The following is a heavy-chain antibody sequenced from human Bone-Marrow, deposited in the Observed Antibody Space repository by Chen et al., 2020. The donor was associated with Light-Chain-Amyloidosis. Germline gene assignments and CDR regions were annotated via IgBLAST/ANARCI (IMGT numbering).Heavy chain of an antibody. J-gene: IGHJ4*02. D-gene: IGHD4-4*01. CDR3: ASLHDYNTYHLPFDY. Sequence: ELQLVESGGGLVQPGGSLRLSCAASGFTFDNYEMNWVRQVPGGGLEWVSYISSDSRSIYYADSVKGRFTISRDNAKNSLYLQMNSLRAEDTAVYYCASLHDYNTYHLPFDYWGQGTLVTVSS. CDR2: ISSDSRSI. CDR1: GFTFDNYE. V-gene: IGHV3-48*03.